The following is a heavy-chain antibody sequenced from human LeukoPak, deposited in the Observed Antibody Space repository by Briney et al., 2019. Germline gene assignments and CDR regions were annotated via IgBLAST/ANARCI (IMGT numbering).Heavy chain of an antibody. J-gene: IGHJ4*02. Sequence: ETLSLTCIVSGGSISSSGYYWGWIRQPPGKGLEWVSAISNNGGYTYYADSVQGRFTISRDNSKSTLCLQMNSLRAEDTAVYYCAKQLGYCSDGSCYFPYWGQGTLVTVSS. D-gene: IGHD2-15*01. CDR3: AKQLGYCSDGSCYFPY. CDR1: GGSISSSGYY. V-gene: IGHV3-23*01. CDR2: ISNNGGYT.